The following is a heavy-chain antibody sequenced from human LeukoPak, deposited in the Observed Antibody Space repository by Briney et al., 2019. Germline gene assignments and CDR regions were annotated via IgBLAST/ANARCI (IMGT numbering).Heavy chain of an antibody. CDR3: VRAVGPVGGYDSL. Sequence: SETLSLTCTVSGGSFSSYYWSWIRQPPGKGLEWIGYIYYSGSTNYNLSLKSRVTISLDTSKNQFSLKLSSVTAADTAVYYCVRAVGPVGGYDSLWGQGTLVTVSS. CDR1: GGSFSSYY. V-gene: IGHV4-59*01. D-gene: IGHD5-12*01. CDR2: IYYSGST. J-gene: IGHJ4*02.